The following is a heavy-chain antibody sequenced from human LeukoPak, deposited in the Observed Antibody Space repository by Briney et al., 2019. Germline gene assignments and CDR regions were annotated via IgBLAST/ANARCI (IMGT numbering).Heavy chain of an antibody. Sequence: SETLSLTCAVYGGSFSGYYWSWIRQPPGKGLEWIGEINHSGSTNYNPSLKSRVTISVDTSKNQSSLKLSSVTAADTAVYYCARLLLGGYYSYWGQGTLVTVSS. J-gene: IGHJ4*02. CDR3: ARLLLGGYYSY. D-gene: IGHD3-22*01. V-gene: IGHV4-34*01. CDR1: GGSFSGYY. CDR2: INHSGST.